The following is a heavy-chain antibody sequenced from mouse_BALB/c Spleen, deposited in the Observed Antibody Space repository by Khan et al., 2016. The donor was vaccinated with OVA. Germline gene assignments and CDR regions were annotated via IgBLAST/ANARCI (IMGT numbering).Heavy chain of an antibody. Sequence: IQLVQSGAELVRPGALVKLSCKGSGFNIKDYYMHWVKQRPEQGLEWIGWIDPENGNTIYDPKLQGKANITADTSSNTAYLQLSSLESEDTAVYSCARSGYSAWFAYWGQGTLVTVSA. CDR2: IDPENGNT. V-gene: IGHV14-1*02. D-gene: IGHD4-1*01. CDR1: GFNIKDYY. CDR3: ARSGYSAWFAY. J-gene: IGHJ3*01.